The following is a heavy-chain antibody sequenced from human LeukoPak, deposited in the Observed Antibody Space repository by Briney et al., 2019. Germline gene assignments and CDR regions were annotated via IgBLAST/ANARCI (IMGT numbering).Heavy chain of an antibody. J-gene: IGHJ4*02. CDR3: ARSRGYSGYDLNFDY. Sequence: GASVKVSCKASGYTFTGYYMHWVRQAPGQGLEWMGWINPSSGGTNYAQKFQGRVTMTRDTSISTAYMELSRLRSDDTAVYYCARSRGYSGYDLNFDYWGQGTLVTVSS. D-gene: IGHD5-12*01. V-gene: IGHV1-2*02. CDR1: GYTFTGYY. CDR2: INPSSGGT.